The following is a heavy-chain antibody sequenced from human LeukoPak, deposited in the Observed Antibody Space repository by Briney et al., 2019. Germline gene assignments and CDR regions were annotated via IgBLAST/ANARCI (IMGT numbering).Heavy chain of an antibody. D-gene: IGHD6-19*01. Sequence: GGSLRLSCAASGFTFSSYSMNWVRQAPGKGLEWLAYISSTGTTIYYTDSVRGRFTISRDNAKNSLTLQMNSLRAEDTAVYYCARDGRQWLVNWFDPWGQGTLVTVSS. CDR3: ARDGRQWLVNWFDP. CDR2: ISSTGTTI. V-gene: IGHV3-48*04. CDR1: GFTFSSYS. J-gene: IGHJ5*02.